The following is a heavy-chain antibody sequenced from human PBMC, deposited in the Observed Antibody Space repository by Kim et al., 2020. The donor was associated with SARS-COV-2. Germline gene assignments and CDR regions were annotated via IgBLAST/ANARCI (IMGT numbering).Heavy chain of an antibody. D-gene: IGHD3-9*01. CDR1: GYSFTSYW. Sequence: GESLKISCKGSGYSFTSYWISWVRQMPGKGLEWMGRIDPSDSYTNYSPSFQGHVTISADKSISTAYLQWSSLKASDTAMYYCARHEKYYDILTGYFQVLGWFDPWGQGTLVTVSS. J-gene: IGHJ5*02. CDR2: IDPSDSYT. V-gene: IGHV5-10-1*01. CDR3: ARHEKYYDILTGYFQVLGWFDP.